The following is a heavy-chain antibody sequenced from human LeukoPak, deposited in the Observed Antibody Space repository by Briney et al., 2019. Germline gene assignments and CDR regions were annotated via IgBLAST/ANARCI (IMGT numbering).Heavy chain of an antibody. Sequence: ASVKVSCKASGYTFTGYYMHWVRQAPGQGLEWMGWINPNSGGTNYALKFQGRVTMTRDTSISTAYMELSRLRSEDTAVYYCTRETSSRYFDYWGQGTLVTVSS. CDR2: INPNSGGT. CDR1: GYTFTGYY. J-gene: IGHJ4*02. V-gene: IGHV1-2*02. CDR3: TRETSSRYFDY.